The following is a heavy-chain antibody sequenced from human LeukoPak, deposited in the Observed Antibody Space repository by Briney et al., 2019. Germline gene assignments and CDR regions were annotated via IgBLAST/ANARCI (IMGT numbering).Heavy chain of an antibody. CDR3: AREDSSGWNY. CDR1: GFTFSSYS. D-gene: IGHD6-19*01. CDR2: ISSSGSTI. Sequence: GGSLRLSCAASGFTFSSYSMNWVRQAPGKGLEWVSYISSSGSTIYYADSVKGRFTISRDNAKNSLYLQMNSLRAEDTAVYYCAREDSSGWNYWGQGTLVTVSS. V-gene: IGHV3-48*04. J-gene: IGHJ4*02.